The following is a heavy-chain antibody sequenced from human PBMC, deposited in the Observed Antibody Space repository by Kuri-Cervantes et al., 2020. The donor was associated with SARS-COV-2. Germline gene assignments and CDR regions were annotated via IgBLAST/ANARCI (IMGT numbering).Heavy chain of an antibody. V-gene: IGHV3-74*01. Sequence: GGSLRLSCAAAGSTFSGHWIHWVRQAPGKGLVWVSRINPDGSYTNNADSVKGRFTLSRDNAKNMLCLQMNSLRAEDTAVYYCAREYGSSSGWYGAYYFDYWGQGTLVTVSS. CDR2: INPDGSYT. CDR1: GSTFSGHW. J-gene: IGHJ4*02. CDR3: AREYGSSSGWYGAYYFDY. D-gene: IGHD6-19*01.